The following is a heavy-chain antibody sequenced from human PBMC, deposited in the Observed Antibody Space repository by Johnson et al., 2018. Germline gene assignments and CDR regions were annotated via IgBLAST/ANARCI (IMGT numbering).Heavy chain of an antibody. D-gene: IGHD3-3*01. Sequence: VQLVESGGGLVKPGGSLRLSCAASGFTFSMFTMNWVRQAPGKGLEWVSHISGGSSPIYYADSVKGRFAVFRETANNSLSLQMNSLRAEETAVYYCARAHGWSITIVGVVYYGMDVWGQGTTVTVSS. CDR2: ISGGSSPI. J-gene: IGHJ6*02. V-gene: IGHV3-21*05. CDR1: GFTFSMFT. CDR3: ARAHGWSITIVGVVYYGMDV.